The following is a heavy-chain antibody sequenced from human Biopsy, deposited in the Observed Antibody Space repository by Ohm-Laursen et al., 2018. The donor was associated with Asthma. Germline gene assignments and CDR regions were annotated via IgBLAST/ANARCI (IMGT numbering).Heavy chain of an antibody. Sequence: SLRLSCSASGFMFRSFGMHWVRQAPGKGLEWVAVISYDGNHKFYEDSVKGRFTISRDNSKNTLYLQMNSLRTEDTAAYHCAKRRGYSGHDNDYWGQGTLVIVSS. D-gene: IGHD5-12*01. CDR3: AKRRGYSGHDNDY. CDR1: GFMFRSFG. V-gene: IGHV3-30*18. CDR2: ISYDGNHK. J-gene: IGHJ4*02.